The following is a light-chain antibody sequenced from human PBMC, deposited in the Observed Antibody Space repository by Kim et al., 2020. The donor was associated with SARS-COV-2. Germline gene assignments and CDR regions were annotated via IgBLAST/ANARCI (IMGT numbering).Light chain of an antibody. J-gene: IGKJ2*01. Sequence: RATIHCQSSQSVLDRSNNKNYLALYQQKPGQPPKLLIYWASTRESGVPDRFSGSGSGTDFTLTISSLQAEDVAVYFCQQSYSTPQTFGQGTKLEI. CDR3: QQSYSTPQT. CDR2: WAS. CDR1: QSVLDRSNNKNY. V-gene: IGKV4-1*01.